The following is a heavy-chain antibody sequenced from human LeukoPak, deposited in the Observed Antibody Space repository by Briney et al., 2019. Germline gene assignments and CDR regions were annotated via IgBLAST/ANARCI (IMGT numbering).Heavy chain of an antibody. V-gene: IGHV1-2*02. D-gene: IGHD5-24*01. CDR1: GYTFTSYA. Sequence: AAVKVSCKASGYTFTSYAMHWVRQAPGQGLEWMGWITPSGGTNYPQKFQGRVAITRDTSISTAYMDLSRLTSDDTAVYYCARDRYGDGFAHFDYWGQGALVTVSS. CDR3: ARDRYGDGFAHFDY. J-gene: IGHJ4*02. CDR2: ITPSGGT.